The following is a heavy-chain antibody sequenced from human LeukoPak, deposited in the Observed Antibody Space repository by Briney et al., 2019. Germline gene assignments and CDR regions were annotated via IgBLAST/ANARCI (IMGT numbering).Heavy chain of an antibody. CDR2: ISSSGSSI. D-gene: IGHD1-7*01. CDR1: GCTLNSYS. V-gene: IGHV3-48*04. CDR3: ARGDNWNSYYYYYMDV. J-gene: IGHJ6*03. Sequence: GGSLRLSCAASGCTLNSYSMNWVRQAPGKGLVWVSYISSSGSSIYYADSVKGRFTISRDNAENSLNLQMNSLRAEDTAVYYCARGDNWNSYYYYYMDVWGKGTTVTVFS.